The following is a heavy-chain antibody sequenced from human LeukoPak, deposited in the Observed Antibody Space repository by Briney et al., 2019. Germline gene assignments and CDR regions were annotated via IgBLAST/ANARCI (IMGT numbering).Heavy chain of an antibody. V-gene: IGHV3-7*01. Sequence: GGSLRLSCAASGFTFNNYWISWVRQAPGKGLEWVANIKQDGSEKYYVDSVKGRFTVSRDNAKNSLYLHMNSLRAEDTAVYYCARARGDDFWSGYWRYYYYMDVWGKGTTVTVSS. CDR1: GFTFNNYW. CDR2: IKQDGSEK. D-gene: IGHD3-3*01. CDR3: ARARGDDFWSGYWRYYYYMDV. J-gene: IGHJ6*03.